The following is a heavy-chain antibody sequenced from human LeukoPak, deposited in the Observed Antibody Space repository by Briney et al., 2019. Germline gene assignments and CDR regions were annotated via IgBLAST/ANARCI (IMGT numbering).Heavy chain of an antibody. J-gene: IGHJ3*02. D-gene: IGHD5-24*01. CDR1: GYTFTSYD. Sequence: ASVKVSCKASGYTFTSYDINWVRQATGQGLERMGWMNPNSGNTGYAQKFQGRVTITRNTSISTAYMELSSLRSEDTAVYYCARGRGYKRAFDIWGQGTMVTVSS. V-gene: IGHV1-8*03. CDR3: ARGRGYKRAFDI. CDR2: MNPNSGNT.